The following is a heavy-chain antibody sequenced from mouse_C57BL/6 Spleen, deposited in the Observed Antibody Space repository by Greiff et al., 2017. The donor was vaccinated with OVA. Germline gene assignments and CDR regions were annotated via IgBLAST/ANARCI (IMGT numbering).Heavy chain of an antibody. D-gene: IGHD6-1*01. Sequence: EVKLQQSGPELVKPGASVKISCKASGYTFTDYYMNWVKQSHGKSLEWIGDINPNNGGTSYNQKFKGKATLTVDKSSSTAYMELRSLTSEDSAVYYCARQGGGHGDWYFDVWGTGTTVTVSS. CDR2: INPNNGGT. CDR1: GYTFTDYY. V-gene: IGHV1-26*01. J-gene: IGHJ1*03. CDR3: ARQGGGHGDWYFDV.